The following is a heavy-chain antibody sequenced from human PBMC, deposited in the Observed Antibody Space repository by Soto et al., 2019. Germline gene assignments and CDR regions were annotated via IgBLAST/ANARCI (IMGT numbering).Heavy chain of an antibody. D-gene: IGHD3-22*01. CDR2: IYYSGST. CDR3: ERHAYYYDS. J-gene: IGHJ4*02. V-gene: IGHV4-39*01. CDR1: GGSISSSSYY. Sequence: SETLSLTCTVSGGSISSSSYYWGWIRQPPGKGLEWIGSIYYSGSTYYNPSLKSRVTISVDTSKNQFSLKLSSVTAADTAVYYCERHAYYYDSWGQGTLVTVSS.